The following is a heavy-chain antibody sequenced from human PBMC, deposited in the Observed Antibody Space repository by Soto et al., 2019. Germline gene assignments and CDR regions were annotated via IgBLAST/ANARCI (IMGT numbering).Heavy chain of an antibody. CDR2: IIPIFGTA. J-gene: IGHJ4*02. CDR1: GGTFSSYA. D-gene: IGHD3-22*01. CDR3: ARDRSNYYDSSGQEYYFDY. Sequence: SVKVSCKASGGTFSSYAISWVRQAPGQGLEWMGGIIPIFGTANYAQKFQGRVTITADESTSTAYMELSSLRSEDTAVYYCARDRSNYYDSSGQEYYFDYWGQGTLVTVS. V-gene: IGHV1-69*13.